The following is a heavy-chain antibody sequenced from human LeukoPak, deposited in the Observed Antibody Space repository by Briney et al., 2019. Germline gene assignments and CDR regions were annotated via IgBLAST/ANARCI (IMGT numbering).Heavy chain of an antibody. V-gene: IGHV4-38-2*02. CDR2: MYYRGST. D-gene: IGHD3-10*01. Sequence: SETLSLTCTVSGYSISSGYYWGWIRQPPGKGLEWIGSMYYRGSTDYSPSLKSRVTVSVDTTKNQFSLKLSSVTAADTAVYYCARGPYGSSISNWFDPWGQGLLVTVSS. J-gene: IGHJ5*02. CDR1: GYSISSGYY. CDR3: ARGPYGSSISNWFDP.